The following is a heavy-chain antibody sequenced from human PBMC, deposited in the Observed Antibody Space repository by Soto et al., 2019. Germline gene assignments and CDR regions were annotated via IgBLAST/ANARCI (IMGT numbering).Heavy chain of an antibody. V-gene: IGHV1-3*05. CDR2: INAGNGNT. CDR1: GYTFTSYA. Sequence: QVQLVQSGAEEKKPGASVKVSCKASGYTFTSYAMHWVRQAPGQRLEWMGWINAGNGNTKYSQKFQGRVTITRDTSASTAYMELSSLRSADTAVYYCARGGQLYSSSWYGAFVDYWGQGTLVTVSS. J-gene: IGHJ4*02. D-gene: IGHD6-13*01. CDR3: ARGGQLYSSSWYGAFVDY.